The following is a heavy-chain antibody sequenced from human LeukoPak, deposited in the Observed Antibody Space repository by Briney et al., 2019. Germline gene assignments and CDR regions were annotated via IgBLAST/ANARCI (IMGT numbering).Heavy chain of an antibody. CDR1: GFTFSSYW. CDR3: ARDPSPQLWFGPQNWFDP. Sequence: PGGSLRLSCAASGFTFSSYWMHWVRQAPGKGLVWVSRINSDGSSTSCADSVKGRFTISRDNAKNTLYLQMNSLRAEDTAVYYCARDPSPQLWFGPQNWFDPWGQGTLVTVSS. V-gene: IGHV3-74*01. CDR2: INSDGSST. D-gene: IGHD3-10*01. J-gene: IGHJ5*02.